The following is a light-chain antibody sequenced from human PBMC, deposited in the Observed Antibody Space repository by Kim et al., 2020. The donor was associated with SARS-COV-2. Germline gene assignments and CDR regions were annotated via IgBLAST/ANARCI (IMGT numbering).Light chain of an antibody. J-gene: IGKJ1*01. CDR2: AAS. CDR1: QDISNF. Sequence: DIQMTQSPSAMSASVGDRVTITCRASQDISNFLVWFQQRPGKVPKRLIYAASNLQSGVPARFSGSGSGTEFTLTISSLQPEDFATYYCLQYDHHPRTFGQGTRVEIK. CDR3: LQYDHHPRT. V-gene: IGKV1-17*03.